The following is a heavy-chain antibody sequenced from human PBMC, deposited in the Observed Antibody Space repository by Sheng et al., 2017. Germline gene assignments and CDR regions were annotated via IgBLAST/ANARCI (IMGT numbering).Heavy chain of an antibody. Sequence: EVLLVESGGGLVQPGESLRLSCVGSGFSVSSKYMSWVHQAPGKGLEGVSTIYSGGTTHYADSVKGRFTISRDNFKNTLYLQMNSLTVEDTAVYYCASSPARNYWGQGTLVTVSS. CDR1: GFSVSSKY. CDR3: ASSPARNY. J-gene: IGHJ4*02. V-gene: IGHV3-66*01. CDR2: IYSGGTT.